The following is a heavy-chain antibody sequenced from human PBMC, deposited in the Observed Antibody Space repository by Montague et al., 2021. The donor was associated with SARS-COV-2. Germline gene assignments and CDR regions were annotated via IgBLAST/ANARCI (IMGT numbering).Heavy chain of an antibody. CDR3: ARTSLASASCRFDP. D-gene: IGHD3-16*02. Sequence: SETLSLTCTVSGGSTNNFYWSWIRQPPGKGLEGIGYIYYSGGTDYNPSLKSRVTISIDTSKNQFSLNLTSVTAADTGVYYCARTSLASASCRFDPWGQGTLVTVSS. CDR1: GGSTNNFY. CDR2: IYYSGGT. V-gene: IGHV4-59*01. J-gene: IGHJ5*02.